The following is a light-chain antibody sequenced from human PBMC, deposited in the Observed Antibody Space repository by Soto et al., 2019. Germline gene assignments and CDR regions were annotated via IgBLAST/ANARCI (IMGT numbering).Light chain of an antibody. J-gene: IGLJ1*01. CDR2: EVS. CDR1: SSDVGGYNY. V-gene: IGLV2-14*01. Sequence: QSVLTQPASVSGSPGQSITISCTGTSSDVGGYNYVSWYQQHPGIAPKLMIYEVSNRPSGVSNRFSGSKSGNTASLTISGLQAEDEADYYCSSYTSSSTVFGTGTNVTVL. CDR3: SSYTSSSTV.